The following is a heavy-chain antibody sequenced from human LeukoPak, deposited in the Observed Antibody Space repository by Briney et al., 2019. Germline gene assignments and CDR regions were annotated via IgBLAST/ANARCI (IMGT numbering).Heavy chain of an antibody. CDR3: AKYLGGVTDY. J-gene: IGHJ4*02. Sequence: PSETLSLTCTVSGDSISSSSYYWGWIRQPPGKGLEWIGSIYHSGSTYYNPSLKSRVTISVDTSKNQFSLKLSSVTAADTAVYYCAKYLGGVTDYWGQGTLVTVSS. D-gene: IGHD3-16*01. CDR2: IYHSGST. CDR1: GDSISSSSYY. V-gene: IGHV4-39*07.